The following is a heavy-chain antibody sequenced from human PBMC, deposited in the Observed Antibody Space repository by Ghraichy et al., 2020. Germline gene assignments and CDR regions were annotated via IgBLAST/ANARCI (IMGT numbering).Heavy chain of an antibody. D-gene: IGHD2-2*01. CDR1: GGSFSGYY. V-gene: IGHV4-34*01. Sequence: SETLSLTCAVYGGSFSGYYWSWIRQPPGKGLEWIGEINHSGSTNYNPSLKSRVTISVDTSKNQFSLKLSSVTAADTAVYYCGLYQLRNYYYGMDVWGQGTTVTVSS. CDR3: GLYQLRNYYYGMDV. J-gene: IGHJ6*02. CDR2: INHSGST.